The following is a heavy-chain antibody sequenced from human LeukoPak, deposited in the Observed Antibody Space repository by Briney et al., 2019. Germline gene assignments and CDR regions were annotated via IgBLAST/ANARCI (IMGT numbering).Heavy chain of an antibody. Sequence: EASVKVSCRASGGTFSSYAISWVRQAPGQGLEWMGGIIPIFGTANYAQKFQGRVTISTDESTSTAYMELSSLRSEDTAVYYCARAWIQLWWFDPWGQGTLVTVSS. D-gene: IGHD5-18*01. J-gene: IGHJ5*02. CDR2: IIPIFGTA. CDR1: GGTFSSYA. V-gene: IGHV1-69*05. CDR3: ARAWIQLWWFDP.